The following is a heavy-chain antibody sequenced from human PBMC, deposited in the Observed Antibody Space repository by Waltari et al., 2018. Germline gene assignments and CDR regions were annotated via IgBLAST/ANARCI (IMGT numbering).Heavy chain of an antibody. V-gene: IGHV4-34*01. D-gene: IGHD6-13*01. CDR2: INHSGST. Sequence: QVQLQRGGAGLLKPSETLSLTCAVYGGSFSGYYWSWIRQPPGKGLEWIGEINHSGSTNYNPSLKSRVTISVDTSKNQFSLKLSSVTAADTAVYYCARGRWLAAAPGYFQHWGQGTLVTVSS. J-gene: IGHJ1*01. CDR1: GGSFSGYY. CDR3: ARGRWLAAAPGYFQH.